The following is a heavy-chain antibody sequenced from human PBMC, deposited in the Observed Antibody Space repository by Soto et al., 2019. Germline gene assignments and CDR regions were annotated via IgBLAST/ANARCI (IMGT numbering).Heavy chain of an antibody. D-gene: IGHD2-15*01. CDR1: GGSITSSSYY. CDR3: ASGYCSAGTCSAYYYMDV. V-gene: IGHV4-39*01. Sequence: QLQLQESGPGLVKPSETLSLTCTVSGGSITSSSYYWVWIRQPPGKGLEWIGSIYYSGITYYNPSLKIRVTISVDTSKNQFSLKLSSVTAADTAVYYCASGYCSAGTCSAYYYMDVWGKGATVTVSS. CDR2: IYYSGIT. J-gene: IGHJ6*03.